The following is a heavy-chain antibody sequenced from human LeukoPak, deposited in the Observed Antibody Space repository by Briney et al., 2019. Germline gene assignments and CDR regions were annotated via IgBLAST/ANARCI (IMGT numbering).Heavy chain of an antibody. CDR3: ARAHSSGWQTLYYYYYYMDV. V-gene: IGHV1-8*01. CDR2: MNPNSGNT. D-gene: IGHD6-19*01. Sequence: GASVKVSCKASGYTFTSYDINWVRQATGQGLEWMGWMNPNSGNTGYAQKFQGRVTMTRNTSISTAYMELSSLRSEDTAVYYCARAHSSGWQTLYYYYYYMDVWGKGTTVTISS. J-gene: IGHJ6*03. CDR1: GYTFTSYD.